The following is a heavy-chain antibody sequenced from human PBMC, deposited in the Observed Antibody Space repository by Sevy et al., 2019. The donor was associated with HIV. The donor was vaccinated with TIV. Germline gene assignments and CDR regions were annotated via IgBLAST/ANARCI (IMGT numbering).Heavy chain of an antibody. V-gene: IGHV3-74*01. CDR2: INSDGSST. CDR1: GFTFSSYW. D-gene: IGHD6-19*01. CDR3: ASGWLVRGNAFDI. J-gene: IGHJ3*02. Sequence: GGSLRLSCAASGFTFSSYWMHWVRQAPGKGLVWVSRINSDGSSTSYAASVKGRFTISRDNAKNTLYLQMNSLRAEDTAVYYCASGWLVRGNAFDIWGQGTMVTVSS.